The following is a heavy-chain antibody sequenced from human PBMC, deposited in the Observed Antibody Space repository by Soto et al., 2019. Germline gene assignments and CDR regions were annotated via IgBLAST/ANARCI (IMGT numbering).Heavy chain of an antibody. Sequence: QVQLVESGGGVIQPGTSLSLSGGSSGFTFRSFGMYWVRLAPGKGLEWVAVVSYDGNHKYYADSVKGRFTVSRDNAKDMLYLQMNSLRGEDTAVYYCAKDVGQQLVLNYGMDVWGQGTTVTVSS. CDR3: AKDVGQQLVLNYGMDV. J-gene: IGHJ6*02. CDR2: VSYDGNHK. V-gene: IGHV3-30*18. CDR1: GFTFRSFG. D-gene: IGHD6-13*01.